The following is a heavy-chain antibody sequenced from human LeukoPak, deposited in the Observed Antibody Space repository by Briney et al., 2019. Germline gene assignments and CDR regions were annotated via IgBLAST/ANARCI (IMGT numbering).Heavy chain of an antibody. CDR3: ARSEDIVVVPAAREYYYYYGMDV. J-gene: IGHJ6*02. Sequence: GGSLRLSCAASGFTFSTYAVNWVRQAPGKGLEWVSTISGSGDSTYYADSVKGRFTISRDNSKDTLYLQMSSVRVDDTAVYYCARSEDIVVVPAAREYYYYYGMDVWGQGTTVTVSS. CDR2: ISGSGDST. CDR1: GFTFSTYA. D-gene: IGHD2-2*01. V-gene: IGHV3-23*01.